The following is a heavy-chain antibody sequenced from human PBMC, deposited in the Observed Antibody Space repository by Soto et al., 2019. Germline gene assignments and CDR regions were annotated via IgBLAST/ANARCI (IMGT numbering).Heavy chain of an antibody. CDR2: MNPNSGNT. CDR1: GYTFTSYD. J-gene: IGHJ6*03. CDR3: ARVPTYYDFWSGPLNYYMDV. Sequence: ASVKVSCKASGYTFTSYDINWVRQATGQGLEWMGWMNPNSGNTGYAQKFQGRVTMTRNTSISTAYMELSSLRSEDTAVYYCARVPTYYDFWSGPLNYYMDVWGKGTTVTVSS. V-gene: IGHV1-8*01. D-gene: IGHD3-3*01.